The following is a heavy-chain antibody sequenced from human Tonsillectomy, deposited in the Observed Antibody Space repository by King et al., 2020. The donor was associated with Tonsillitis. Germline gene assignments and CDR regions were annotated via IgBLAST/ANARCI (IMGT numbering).Heavy chain of an antibody. CDR1: GGSISSNSYY. Sequence: QLQESGPGLVKPSETLSLTCTVSGGSISSNSYYWGWIRQPPGKGLEWIGSIYYSGNTFYNPSLKSRVTISVDTSKNQFSLKLSSVTAADTAVYYCARHEGPGRSVVVVAASYCDYWGQGTLVTVSS. CDR2: IYYSGNT. CDR3: ARHEGPGRSVVVVAASYCDY. J-gene: IGHJ4*02. V-gene: IGHV4-39*01. D-gene: IGHD2-15*01.